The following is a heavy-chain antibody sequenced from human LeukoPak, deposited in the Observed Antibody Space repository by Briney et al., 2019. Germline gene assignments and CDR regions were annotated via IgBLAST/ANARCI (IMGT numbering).Heavy chain of an antibody. J-gene: IGHJ6*04. CDR1: GFTFSSYG. CDR2: ISYDGSNK. V-gene: IGHV3-30*03. CDR3: AREAEQLTGEDV. D-gene: IGHD6-6*01. Sequence: GRSLRLSCAASGFTFSSYGMHWVRQAPGKGLEWVAVISYDGSNKYYADSVKGRFTISRDNSKNTLYLQMNSLRTEDTAVYYCAREAEQLTGEDVWGKGTTVTVSS.